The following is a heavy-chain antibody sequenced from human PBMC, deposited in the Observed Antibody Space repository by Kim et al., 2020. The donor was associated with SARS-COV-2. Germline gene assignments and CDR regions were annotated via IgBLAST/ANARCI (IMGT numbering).Heavy chain of an antibody. CDR1: GGSFSGYY. V-gene: IGHV4-34*01. CDR2: INHSGST. J-gene: IGHJ4*02. CDR3: ARLRVPRGY. Sequence: SETLSLTCAVYGGSFSGYYWSWIRQPPGKGLEWIGEINHSGSTNYNPSLKSRVTISVDTSKNQFSLKLSSVTAADTAVYYCARLRVPRGYWGQGTLVTVS. D-gene: IGHD2-2*01.